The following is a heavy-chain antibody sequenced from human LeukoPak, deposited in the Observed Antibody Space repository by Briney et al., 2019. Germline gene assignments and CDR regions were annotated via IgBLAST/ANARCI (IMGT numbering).Heavy chain of an antibody. Sequence: GRSLRLSCAASGFTFSSYGMSWVRQAPGKGLEWVSVISGSGGSTYYADSVKGRFTISRDNSKNTLYLQMNSLRADDTASYYCGKTSSTVAGLPNDFWGQGTLVTVSS. CDR3: GKTSSTVAGLPNDF. J-gene: IGHJ4*02. D-gene: IGHD6-19*01. CDR2: ISGSGGST. V-gene: IGHV3-23*01. CDR1: GFTFSSYG.